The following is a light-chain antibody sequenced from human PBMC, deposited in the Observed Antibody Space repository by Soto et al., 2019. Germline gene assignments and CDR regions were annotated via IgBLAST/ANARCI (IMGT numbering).Light chain of an antibody. V-gene: IGKV3-20*01. CDR3: QQYGTSPWT. J-gene: IGKJ1*01. CDR1: QSVNSNF. Sequence: EIVLTQSPGTLSLSPGDRATLSCRASQSVNSNFLAWYQQKPGQPPRLLIYGASSRATGIPDTFSGSGSGTDFTLTISRLEPGDFAVYYCQQYGTSPWTFGQGTKVDIK. CDR2: GAS.